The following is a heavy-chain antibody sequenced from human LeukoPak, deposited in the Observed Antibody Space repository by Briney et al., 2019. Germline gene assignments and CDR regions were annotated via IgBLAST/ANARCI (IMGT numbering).Heavy chain of an antibody. CDR2: ISYDGTNK. CDR1: GFTFSSYG. CDR3: ARGGGDFSRGNDY. V-gene: IGHV3-30*03. J-gene: IGHJ4*02. D-gene: IGHD2-21*02. Sequence: PGGSLRLSCAVSGFTFSSYGMHWVRQAPGKGLEWMAVISYDGTNKYYADSVKGRFTISRDNSKNTLYLQMSSLRAEDTAVYYCARGGGDFSRGNDYWGQGTLVTVSS.